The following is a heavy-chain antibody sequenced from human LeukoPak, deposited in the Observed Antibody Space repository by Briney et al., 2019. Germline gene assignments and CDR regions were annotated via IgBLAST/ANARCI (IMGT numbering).Heavy chain of an antibody. CDR1: GGTFSSYA. Sequence: SVKVSCKASGGTFSSYAISWVRQAPGQGLEWMGGIIPIFGTANYAQKFQGRVTITADKSTSTAYMELSSLRSEDTAVYYCARYTDYYYGMDVWGQGTTVTVSS. CDR2: IIPIFGTA. CDR3: ARYTDYYYGMDV. D-gene: IGHD1-14*01. J-gene: IGHJ6*02. V-gene: IGHV1-69*06.